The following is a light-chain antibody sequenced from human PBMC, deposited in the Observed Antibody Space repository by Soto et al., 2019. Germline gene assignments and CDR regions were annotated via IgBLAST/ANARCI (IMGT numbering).Light chain of an antibody. CDR1: SSDVGGYNF. J-gene: IGLJ1*01. V-gene: IGLV2-14*03. Sequence: QSALPQPASLSGSPGQSITISCTGTSSDVGGYNFVSWYQHHPGKAPKLIIYDVTNRPSGISNRFSGSKSGNTASLTISGLQAEDEADYYCTSYTSSITYVFGTGTKVTVL. CDR2: DVT. CDR3: TSYTSSITYV.